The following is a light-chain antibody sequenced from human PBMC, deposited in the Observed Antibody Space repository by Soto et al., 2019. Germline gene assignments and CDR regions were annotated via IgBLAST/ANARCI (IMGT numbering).Light chain of an antibody. Sequence: QSVLTQSPSASASLGASVKLTCTLSSGHSSYAIAWHQQQPEKGPRYLMKVNSDGRHSKGDGIPDRFSGTSSGAERYLSYSSLQSEDEADYYCQTWGTGILVFGGGTQLTVL. V-gene: IGLV4-69*02. J-gene: IGLJ3*02. CDR1: SGHSSYA. CDR2: VNSDGRH. CDR3: QTWGTGILV.